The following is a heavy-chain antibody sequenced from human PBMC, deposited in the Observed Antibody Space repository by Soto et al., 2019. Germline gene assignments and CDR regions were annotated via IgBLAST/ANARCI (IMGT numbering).Heavy chain of an antibody. Sequence: SETLSLTCTVSGGSISSYYWSWIRQPPGKGLEWIGYIYYSGSTNYNPSLKSRVTISVDTSKNQFSLKLSSVTAADTAVYYCARGRAAYCSGGSCYSSYYHYYYMDVWGKGTTVTAP. D-gene: IGHD2-15*01. J-gene: IGHJ6*03. CDR3: ARGRAAYCSGGSCYSSYYHYYYMDV. V-gene: IGHV4-59*08. CDR1: GGSISSYY. CDR2: IYYSGST.